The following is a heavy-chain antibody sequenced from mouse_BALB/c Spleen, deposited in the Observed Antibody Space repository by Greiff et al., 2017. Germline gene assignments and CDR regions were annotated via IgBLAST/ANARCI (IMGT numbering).Heavy chain of an antibody. J-gene: IGHJ3*01. CDR1: GFSLTSYD. CDR2: IWTGGGT. CDR3: VREDGSEGFAY. V-gene: IGHV2-9-2*01. D-gene: IGHD1-1*01. Sequence: QVQLQQSGPGLVAPSQSLSITRTVSGFSLTSYDISWIRQPPGKGLEWLGVIWTGGGTNYNSAFMSRLSISKDNSKSQVFLKMNSLQTDDTAIYYCVREDGSEGFAYWGQGTLVTVSA.